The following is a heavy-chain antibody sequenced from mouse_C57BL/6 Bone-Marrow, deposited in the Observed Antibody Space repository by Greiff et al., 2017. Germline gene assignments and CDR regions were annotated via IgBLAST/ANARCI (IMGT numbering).Heavy chain of an antibody. J-gene: IGHJ3*01. V-gene: IGHV1-69*01. CDR3: ARGGYGNPFAY. D-gene: IGHD2-1*01. Sequence: QVQLQQPGAELVMPGASVKLSCKASGYTFTSYWMHWVKQRPGQGLEWIGEIDPSDSYTNYNPKFKGKSTLTVDKSSSTAYMQLSSLTSEDSAVYYCARGGYGNPFAYWGQGTLVTVSA. CDR2: IDPSDSYT. CDR1: GYTFTSYW.